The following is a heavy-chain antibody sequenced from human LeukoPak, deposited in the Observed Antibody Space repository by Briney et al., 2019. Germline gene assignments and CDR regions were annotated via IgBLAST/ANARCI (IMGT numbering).Heavy chain of an antibody. CDR3: ARVPMFSSWYRWYSDL. CDR2: IKQDGSEK. CDR1: GFTFSSYW. Sequence: PGGSLRLSCAASGFTFSSYWMSWVRQAPGKGLEWVANIKQDGSEKYYVDSVKGRFTISRDNAKNSLYLQMNSLRAEDTAVYYCARVPMFSSWYRWYSDLWGRGTLVTVSS. J-gene: IGHJ2*01. D-gene: IGHD6-13*01. V-gene: IGHV3-7*01.